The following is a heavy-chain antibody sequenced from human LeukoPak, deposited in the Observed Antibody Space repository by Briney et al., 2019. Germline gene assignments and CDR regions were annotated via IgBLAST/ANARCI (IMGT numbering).Heavy chain of an antibody. CDR3: ARGARVAPFDY. CDR2: IYYGGST. V-gene: IGHV4-59*01. D-gene: IGHD2-15*01. Sequence: SETLSLTCTVSGGSISSYYWSWIRQPPGKGLEWIGYIYYGGSTNYNPSLKSRVTISVDTSKNQFSLKLSSVTAADTAVYYCARGARVAPFDYWGQGTLVTVSS. J-gene: IGHJ4*02. CDR1: GGSISSYY.